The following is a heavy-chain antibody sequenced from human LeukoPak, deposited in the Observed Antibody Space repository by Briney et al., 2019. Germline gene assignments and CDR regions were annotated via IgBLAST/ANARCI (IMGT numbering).Heavy chain of an antibody. J-gene: IGHJ4*02. CDR2: INHSGST. D-gene: IGHD3-3*01. Sequence: SETLSLTRAVYGGSFSGYYWSWIRQPPGKGLEWIGEINHSGSTNYNPSLKSRVTISVDTSKNQFSLKLSSVTAADTAVYYCASWGFYDFWSGVDYWGQGTLVTVSS. CDR3: ASWGFYDFWSGVDY. CDR1: GGSFSGYY. V-gene: IGHV4-34*01.